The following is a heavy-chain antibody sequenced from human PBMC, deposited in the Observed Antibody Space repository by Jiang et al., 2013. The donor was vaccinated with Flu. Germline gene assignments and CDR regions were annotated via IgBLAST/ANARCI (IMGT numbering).Heavy chain of an antibody. V-gene: IGHV4-4*02. CDR2: VYYNGNA. CDR3: ARVNRLAAAGINVYKGFDF. D-gene: IGHD6-13*01. J-gene: IGHJ6*02. Sequence: RGVEWIGEVYYNGNAIYNPSLSSRVTISVDTDQSQFSLRLNTVTAADTAVYYCARVNRLAAAGINVYKGFDFWGPGTAVTVSS.